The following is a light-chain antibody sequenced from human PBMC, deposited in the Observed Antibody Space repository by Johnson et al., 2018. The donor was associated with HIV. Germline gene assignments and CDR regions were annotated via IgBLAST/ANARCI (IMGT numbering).Light chain of an antibody. J-gene: IGLJ1*01. CDR1: SFNIGINF. Sequence: QSALTQPPSVSAAPGQRVSIYCSGRSFNIGINFVSWYQQLPGTAPKLLICETNKRPSGIPNRFSGSKSGTSATLGITGLKTGDEADYYCGTWDSRLIVYVFGTGTKVTVL. V-gene: IGLV1-51*02. CDR3: GTWDSRLIVYV. CDR2: ETN.